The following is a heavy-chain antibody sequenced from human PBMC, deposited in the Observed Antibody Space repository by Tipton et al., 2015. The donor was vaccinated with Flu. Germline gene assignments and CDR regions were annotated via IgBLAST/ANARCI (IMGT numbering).Heavy chain of an antibody. J-gene: IGHJ5*01. Sequence: PGLVKPSQTLSLTCAISGDSDSNNSAAWTWIRQSPSRGLEWLGRTYYRSTWYDDYAISVKSRITITPDTSKNQFSLQLSSLTPDDTAVYYCAREKAGQRITQERGFDCWGQGTLVTVSS. CDR1: GDSDSNNSAA. CDR2: TYYRSTWYD. V-gene: IGHV6-1*01. CDR3: AREKAGQRITQERGFDC. D-gene: IGHD6-25*01.